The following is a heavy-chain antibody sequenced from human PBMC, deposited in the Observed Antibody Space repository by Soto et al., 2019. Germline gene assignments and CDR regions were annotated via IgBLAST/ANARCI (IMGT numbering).Heavy chain of an antibody. V-gene: IGHV4-34*01. Sequence: QVQLQQWGAGLLKPSETLSLTCAVYGGSFSGYYWSWIRQPPGKGLEWIGEINHSGSTNYNPSLKSRLTTSVDTSKNQFSRKLSSVTAEDTAVYYCARKRRQTYGSAQYYYYCYRDFWGKGTTVTVSS. D-gene: IGHD3-10*01. CDR1: GGSFSGYY. CDR2: INHSGST. J-gene: IGHJ6*03. CDR3: ARKRRQTYGSAQYYYYCYRDF.